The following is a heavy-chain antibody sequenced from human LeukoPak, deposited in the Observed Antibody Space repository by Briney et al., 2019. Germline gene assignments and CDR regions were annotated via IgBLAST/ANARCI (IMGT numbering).Heavy chain of an antibody. D-gene: IGHD4-11*01. CDR3: ARAASNYEQWFDP. CDR2: IYYSGST. J-gene: IGHJ5*02. V-gene: IGHV4-59*01. CDR1: GGSISSYY. Sequence: SETLSLTCTVSGGSISSYYWSWIRQPPGKGLEWIGYIYYSGSTKYNPSLKSRVTISEDTSKNQFSLKLSSVTAADTAVYYCARAASNYEQWFDPWGQGTRVTVSS.